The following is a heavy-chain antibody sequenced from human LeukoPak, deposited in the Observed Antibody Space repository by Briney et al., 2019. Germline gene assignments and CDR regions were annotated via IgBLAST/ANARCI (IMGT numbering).Heavy chain of an antibody. CDR2: INPSGGST. Sequence: ASVKVSCKASGYTFSRYYMHWVRQAPGQGLEWMGIINPSGGSTSYAQKFQGRVTMTRDTSTRIVYMELSSLRSEDTAVYYCARWGASGLALIYDYGMDVWGQGTTVTVSS. V-gene: IGHV1-46*01. D-gene: IGHD3/OR15-3a*01. J-gene: IGHJ6*02. CDR3: ARWGASGLALIYDYGMDV. CDR1: GYTFSRYY.